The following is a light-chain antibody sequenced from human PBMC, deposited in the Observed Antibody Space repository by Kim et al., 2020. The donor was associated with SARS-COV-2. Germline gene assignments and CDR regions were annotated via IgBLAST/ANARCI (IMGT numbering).Light chain of an antibody. CDR2: EVS. V-gene: IGLV2-8*01. CDR3: NSYAGSKTVGV. Sequence: QSALTRPPSASGSPGQSVTISCTGTSSDIGQYNYVSWYQQHPGKAPKLLIYEVSKRPSGVPDRFSGSKSGNTASLTVSGLRAEDEADYYCNSYAGSKTVGVFGTGTKVTVL. CDR1: SSDIGQYNY. J-gene: IGLJ1*01.